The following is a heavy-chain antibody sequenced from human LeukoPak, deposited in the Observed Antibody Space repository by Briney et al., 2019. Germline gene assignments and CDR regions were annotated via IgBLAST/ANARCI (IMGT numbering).Heavy chain of an antibody. CDR1: GYTFTSYD. J-gene: IGHJ4*02. V-gene: IGHV1-8*03. CDR3: ARGRSTGYPYYFEY. Sequence: ASVNVSCKASGYTFTSYDINWVRQATGQGLEWMGWMNPNSGSTGYAQKFQGRVTITRNTSIRTAYMELSGLSSEDTAVYYCARGRSTGYPYYFEYWGQGTLVPVS. D-gene: IGHD1-1*01. CDR2: MNPNSGST.